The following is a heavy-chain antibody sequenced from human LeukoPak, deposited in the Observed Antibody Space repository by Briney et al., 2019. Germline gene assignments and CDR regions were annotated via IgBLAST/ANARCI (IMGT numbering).Heavy chain of an antibody. D-gene: IGHD3-10*01. CDR2: IFYTRRT. CDR3: ARGSGELFAHWFDP. CDR1: GGSISSYIFY. Sequence: SETLSLTCTVSGGSISSYIFYWVRIRPTPGQELQWIGSIFYTRRTYYNPSLKSRVIISVDTSKNKFSLTLSSVPAADTAVYYCARGSGELFAHWFDPWGQGTLVTVSS. J-gene: IGHJ5*02. V-gene: IGHV4-39*02.